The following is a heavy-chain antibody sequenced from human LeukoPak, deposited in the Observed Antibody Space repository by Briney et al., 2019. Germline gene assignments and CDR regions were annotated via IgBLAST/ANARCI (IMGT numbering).Heavy chain of an antibody. Sequence: LSLTCAVSGGSISSSSYYWGWIRQPPGKGLEWISYISTTGDTIVSADSLKGRFSVSRDNAKTSLFLQLNSLGAEDTAVYYCARVSGEFFTHFDYWGQGALVTVSS. CDR1: GGSISSSSYY. V-gene: IGHV3-11*04. CDR3: ARVSGEFFTHFDY. CDR2: ISTTGDTI. J-gene: IGHJ4*02. D-gene: IGHD2-21*01.